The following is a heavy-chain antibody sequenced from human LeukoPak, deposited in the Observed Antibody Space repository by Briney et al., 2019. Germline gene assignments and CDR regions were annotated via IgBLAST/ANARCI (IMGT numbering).Heavy chain of an antibody. D-gene: IGHD3-22*01. Sequence: PGGSLRLSCVVSGFTFSNYPMSWVRQAPGKGLEWVSVISESGDVTHYADSVKGRFTISRDTSKSTLYLQLNSLRAEDTAIYYCAKGIDSTGYYPFDYWGQGTLVTVSS. J-gene: IGHJ4*02. CDR2: ISESGDVT. CDR3: AKGIDSTGYYPFDY. CDR1: GFTFSNYP. V-gene: IGHV3-23*01.